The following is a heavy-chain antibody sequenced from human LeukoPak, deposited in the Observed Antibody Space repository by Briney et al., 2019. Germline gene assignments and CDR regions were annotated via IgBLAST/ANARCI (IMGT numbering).Heavy chain of an antibody. D-gene: IGHD4-17*01. Sequence: PGGSLRLSCAASGFTFTSYWMHWVRQPPGKGLVWVSRVEHDGSRTAYADSVTGRFTISRDNARNMVYLQMNSLRAGDTAVYYCATDLGWGQGTLVTVSS. CDR2: VEHDGSRT. CDR3: ATDLG. V-gene: IGHV3-74*01. J-gene: IGHJ4*02. CDR1: GFTFTSYW.